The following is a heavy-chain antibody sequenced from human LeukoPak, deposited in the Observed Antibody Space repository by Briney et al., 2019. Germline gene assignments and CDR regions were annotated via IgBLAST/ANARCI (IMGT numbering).Heavy chain of an antibody. V-gene: IGHV3-48*03. CDR1: GFTFSSYE. CDR3: ARAPDSSGYYHEFDY. CDR2: ISGSGSTV. J-gene: IGHJ4*02. D-gene: IGHD3-22*01. Sequence: PGGSLRLSCAASGFTFSSYEMNWVRQAPGKGLEWVSYISGSGSTVYYADSVRGRFTISRDNAKNSLYLQMNSLRAEDTAVYYCARAPDSSGYYHEFDYWGQGTLVPVSP.